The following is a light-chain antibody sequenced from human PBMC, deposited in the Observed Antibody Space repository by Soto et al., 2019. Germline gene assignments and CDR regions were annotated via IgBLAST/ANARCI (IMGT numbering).Light chain of an antibody. J-gene: IGKJ2*01. Sequence: DIVMTQSPLSLPVTPGEPASISCRSSQSLLHSNGYNYLDLYLQKPGQSPQLLIYLGSNRASGVPDKFSGSRSGTDFTLKFSTVEDEDVGVYYCMQALQTPYTFGQGTKLQIK. CDR1: QSLLHSNGYNY. CDR3: MQALQTPYT. V-gene: IGKV2-28*01. CDR2: LGS.